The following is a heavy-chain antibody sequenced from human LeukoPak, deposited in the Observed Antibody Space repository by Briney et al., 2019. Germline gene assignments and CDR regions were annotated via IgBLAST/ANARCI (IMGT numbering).Heavy chain of an antibody. D-gene: IGHD3-3*01. J-gene: IGHJ5*02. CDR3: ARDPGGTLRFLEWFRFDP. CDR2: IYYSGST. CDR1: GGSISSSSYY. Sequence: SETLSLTCTVSGGSISSSSYYWGWIRQPPGKGLEWIGSIYYSGSTYYNPSLKSQVTISVDTSKNQFSLKLSSVTAADTAVYYCARDPGGTLRFLEWFRFDPWGQGTLVTVSS. V-gene: IGHV4-39*07.